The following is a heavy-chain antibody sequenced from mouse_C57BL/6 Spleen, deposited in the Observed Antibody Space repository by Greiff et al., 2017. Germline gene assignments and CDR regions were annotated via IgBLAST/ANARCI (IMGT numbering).Heavy chain of an antibody. Sequence: DVQLVESGGGLVQPGGSLSLSCAASGFTFTDYYMSWVRQPPGKALEWLGFIRNKANGYTTEYSASVKGRFTSSRYNSQSILYLQMNALRAEYSATYYCARYHYYGSSYWYFDVWGTGTTVTVSS. V-gene: IGHV7-3*01. CDR2: IRNKANGYTT. CDR3: ARYHYYGSSYWYFDV. J-gene: IGHJ1*03. CDR1: GFTFTDYY. D-gene: IGHD1-1*01.